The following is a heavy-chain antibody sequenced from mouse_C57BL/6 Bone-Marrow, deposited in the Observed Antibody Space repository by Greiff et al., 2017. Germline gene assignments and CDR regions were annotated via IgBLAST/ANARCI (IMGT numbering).Heavy chain of an antibody. V-gene: IGHV1-69*01. CDR1: GYTFTSYW. J-gene: IGHJ4*01. CDR3: ARIGNYAMDY. Sequence: QVQLQQPGAELVMPGASVKLSCKASGYTFTSYWMHWVKQRPGQGLEWIGEIDPSDSYTNSNQKFKGKSTLTVDKSSSTAYMQLSSLTSEDSAVYYCARIGNYAMDYWGQGTSVTVSS. D-gene: IGHD1-1*02. CDR2: IDPSDSYT.